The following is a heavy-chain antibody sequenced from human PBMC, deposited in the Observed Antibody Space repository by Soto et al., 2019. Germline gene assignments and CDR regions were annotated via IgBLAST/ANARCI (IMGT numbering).Heavy chain of an antibody. V-gene: IGHV4-34*01. CDR1: GGSFSGYY. CDR3: ERGVRQPYKWFDP. J-gene: IGHJ5*02. D-gene: IGHD3-10*01. Sequence: SETLSLTCAVYGGSFSGYYWSWIRQPPGKGLEWIGEINHSGSTNYNPSLKSRVTISVDTSKNQFSLKLSSVTAADTAVYYCERGVRQPYKWFDPWGQGTLVTVSS. CDR2: INHSGST.